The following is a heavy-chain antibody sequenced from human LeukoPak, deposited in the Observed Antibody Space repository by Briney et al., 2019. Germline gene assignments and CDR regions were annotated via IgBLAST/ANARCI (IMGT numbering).Heavy chain of an antibody. CDR2: INQDESEK. Sequence: GGSLRLSCAASGFTFSSYWMSWVRQAPGKGLEWVDNINQDESEKYYVDSVKGRFSISRDNAKKSLYLQMNSLRAEDTAVYYCARFRSYNFDYWGQGTLVTVSS. V-gene: IGHV3-7*05. CDR3: ARFRSYNFDY. CDR1: GFTFSSYW. J-gene: IGHJ4*02. D-gene: IGHD1-26*01.